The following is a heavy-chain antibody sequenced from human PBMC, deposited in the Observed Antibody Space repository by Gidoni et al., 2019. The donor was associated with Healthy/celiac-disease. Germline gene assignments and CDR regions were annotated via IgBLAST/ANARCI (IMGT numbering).Heavy chain of an antibody. Sequence: QVQLVESGGGVVQPGRSLRLSCAASGFTFSSYGMHWVRQAPGKGLEWVAVISYDGSNKYYADSVKGRFTISRDNSKNTLYLQMNSLRAEDTAVYYCAKDGGRNGWPFDYWGQGTLVTVSS. CDR3: AKDGGRNGWPFDY. CDR2: ISYDGSNK. V-gene: IGHV3-30*18. D-gene: IGHD6-19*01. CDR1: GFTFSSYG. J-gene: IGHJ4*02.